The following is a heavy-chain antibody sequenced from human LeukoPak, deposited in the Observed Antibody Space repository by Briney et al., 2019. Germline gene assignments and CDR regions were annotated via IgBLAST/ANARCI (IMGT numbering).Heavy chain of an antibody. CDR1: GYTLTELS. CDR3: ATGANYYGSGSYYTHFDY. CDR2: FDPEDGET. Sequence: GASVKVSCKVSGYTLTELSMHWVRQAPGKGLEWMGGFDPEDGETIYAQKFQGRVTMTEDTSTDTAYMELSSLRSEDTAVYYCATGANYYGSGSYYTHFDYWGQGTLVTVSS. D-gene: IGHD3-10*01. J-gene: IGHJ4*02. V-gene: IGHV1-24*01.